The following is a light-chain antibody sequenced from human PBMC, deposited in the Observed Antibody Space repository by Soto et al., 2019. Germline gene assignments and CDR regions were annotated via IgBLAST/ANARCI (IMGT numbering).Light chain of an antibody. CDR1: QNVNSN. CDR3: QQYNNWPRT. V-gene: IGKV3-15*01. Sequence: EVEMTQSPDTLSVSPGERATLSCRASQNVNSNLAWYQQKPGQAPRLLIYGASTRATGIPAWFSGSGSGTEFTPTISRLQSEDFAVYYCQQYNNWPRTFGQGTKVEIK. J-gene: IGKJ1*01. CDR2: GAS.